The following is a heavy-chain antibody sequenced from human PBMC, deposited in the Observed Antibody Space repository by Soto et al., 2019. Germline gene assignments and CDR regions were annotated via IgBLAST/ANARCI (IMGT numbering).Heavy chain of an antibody. V-gene: IGHV3-49*03. CDR3: TRAHAVAGPGIVDY. CDR2: IRSRAYGGTT. D-gene: IGHD6-19*01. CDR1: GFPFGHYA. Sequence: GGSLRLSCTASGFPFGHYAMSWFRQAPGKGLEWVGFIRSRAYGGTTEDAASVKGRITISRDDSKSIAYLQMNRLKSEDTAVYYCTRAHAVAGPGIVDYWGQGTLVTVSS. J-gene: IGHJ4*02.